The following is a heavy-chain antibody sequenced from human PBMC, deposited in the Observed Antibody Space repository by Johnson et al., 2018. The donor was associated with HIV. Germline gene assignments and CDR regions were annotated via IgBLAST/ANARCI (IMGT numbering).Heavy chain of an antibody. J-gene: IGHJ3*02. CDR3: ARDPAAAALRAFDI. Sequence: VQLVESGGGLVQPGGSLRLSCAASGFTFSSYDMHWVRQATGKGLEWVSAIGTAGDTYYPGSVKGRFTISRENAKNSLYLQMNSLRAGDTAVYYCARDPAAAALRAFDIWGQGTMVTVSS. CDR1: GFTFSSYD. D-gene: IGHD6-13*01. V-gene: IGHV3-13*01. CDR2: IGTAGDT.